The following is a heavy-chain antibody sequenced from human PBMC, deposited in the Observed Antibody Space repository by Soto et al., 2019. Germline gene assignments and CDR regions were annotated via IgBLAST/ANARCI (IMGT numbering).Heavy chain of an antibody. CDR1: RCSISISIHL. Sequence: SETLSLTCIVSRCSISISIHLWGGIRQSPGKGLEWIGTVYHSGNAYFSPSLKRRVTISVDTSKNQFSLDLSSVTAADTAVYYCARHENTVVVAAATAFYICRRGTMVTVSS. CDR3: ARHENTVVVAAATAFYI. D-gene: IGHD2-15*01. V-gene: IGHV4-39*01. J-gene: IGHJ3*02. CDR2: VYHSGNA.